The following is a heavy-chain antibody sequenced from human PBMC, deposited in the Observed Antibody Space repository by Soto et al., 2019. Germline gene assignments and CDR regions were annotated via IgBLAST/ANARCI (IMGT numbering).Heavy chain of an antibody. CDR1: GGSTSSGGYY. J-gene: IGHJ6*02. CDR2: IYYSGST. V-gene: IGHV4-31*03. CDR3: ARDPGYCSGGSCYRSGMDV. D-gene: IGHD2-15*01. Sequence: SETLSLTCTVSGGSTSSGGYYWSWIRQHPGKGLEWIGYIYYSGSTYYNPSLKSRVTISVDTSKNQFSLKLSSVTAADTAVYYCARDPGYCSGGSCYRSGMDVWGQGTTVTVSS.